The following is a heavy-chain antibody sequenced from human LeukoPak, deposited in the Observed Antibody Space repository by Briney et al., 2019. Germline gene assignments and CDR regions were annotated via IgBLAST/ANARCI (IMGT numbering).Heavy chain of an antibody. J-gene: IGHJ4*02. Sequence: GGSLRLSCVASGFTFSNYAMNWVRQAPGKGLEWVSGVSGGGSSTYYADSVKGRFTISRDNSKNMLYLQMNSLRAEDTAVYYCAKDLYTSRYACCFDYWGQGALVTVSS. V-gene: IGHV3-23*01. CDR2: VSGGGSST. D-gene: IGHD6-13*01. CDR1: GFTFSNYA. CDR3: AKDLYTSRYACCFDY.